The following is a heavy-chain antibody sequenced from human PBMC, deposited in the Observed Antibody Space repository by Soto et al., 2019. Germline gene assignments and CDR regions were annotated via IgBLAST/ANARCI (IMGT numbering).Heavy chain of an antibody. CDR3: ATDARYIYGSGSYYLDY. D-gene: IGHD3-10*01. J-gene: IGHJ4*02. CDR2: FDPEDGET. V-gene: IGHV1-24*01. CDR1: GYTLTELS. Sequence: ASVKVSCKGSGYTLTELSMHWVRQAPGKGFEWMGGFDPEDGETIYAQKFQGRVTMTEDTSTDTAYMELSSLRSEDTAVYYCATDARYIYGSGSYYLDYWGQGTPVTVSS.